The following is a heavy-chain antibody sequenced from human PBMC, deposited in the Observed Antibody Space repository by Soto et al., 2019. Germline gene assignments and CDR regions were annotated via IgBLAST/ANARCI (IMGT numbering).Heavy chain of an antibody. Sequence: ASVKVSCKASGYTFTSYGISWVRQAPGQGLEWMGWISAYNGNTNYAQKLQGRVTMTTDTSTSTAYMELRSLRSDDTAVYYCARVLPSGYSSSSREFDPWGQGTLVSVSS. CDR1: GYTFTSYG. D-gene: IGHD6-13*01. J-gene: IGHJ5*02. V-gene: IGHV1-18*01. CDR3: ARVLPSGYSSSSREFDP. CDR2: ISAYNGNT.